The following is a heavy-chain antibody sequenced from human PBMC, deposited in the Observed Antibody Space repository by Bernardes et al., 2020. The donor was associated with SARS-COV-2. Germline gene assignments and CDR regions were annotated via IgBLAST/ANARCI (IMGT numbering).Heavy chain of an antibody. D-gene: IGHD1-26*01. V-gene: IGHV4-39*01. CDR1: GGSISSSSYS. CDR2: IYYSGGT. CDR3: ARRTYYHNGFDP. J-gene: IGHJ5*02. Sequence: SETLSLTCTVYGGSISSSSYSWGWICQPPGKGLEWLGCIYYSGGTSYNPSLKSRVTISVDTSKNQFSLKLSSVTAADTAVYYCARRTYYHNGFDPWGQGTLVTVSS.